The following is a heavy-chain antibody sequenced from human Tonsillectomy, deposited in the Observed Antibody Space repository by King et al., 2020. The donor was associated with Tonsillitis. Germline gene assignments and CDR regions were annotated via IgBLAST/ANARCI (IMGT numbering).Heavy chain of an antibody. J-gene: IGHJ4*02. D-gene: IGHD3-9*01. CDR2: IYHSGST. Sequence: VQLQESGPGLVKPSETLSLTCAVSGYSINRGYYWVWFRQPPGEGLEWIGSIYHSGSTYYNASLKSRVTISVDTSKNQSSLNVTSMTAADTAVYYCARAAGDILSSYYIDYWGQGRLVTVSS. CDR1: GYSINRGYY. V-gene: IGHV4-38-2*01. CDR3: ARAAGDILSSYYIDY.